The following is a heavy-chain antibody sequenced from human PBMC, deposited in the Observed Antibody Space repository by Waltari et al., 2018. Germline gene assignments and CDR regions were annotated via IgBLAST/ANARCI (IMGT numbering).Heavy chain of an antibody. V-gene: IGHV1-69*01. CDR2: IIPIFGTA. D-gene: IGHD3-10*01. Sequence: QVQLVQSGAAVKTPGSSVKVSCKASGGTFSSYAISWVRQAPGQGREWRGGIIPIFGTANYAQKFQGRVTITADESTSTAYMELSSLRSEDTAVYYCARENYGSGSYGYWGQGTLVTVSS. J-gene: IGHJ4*02. CDR3: ARENYGSGSYGY. CDR1: GGTFSSYA.